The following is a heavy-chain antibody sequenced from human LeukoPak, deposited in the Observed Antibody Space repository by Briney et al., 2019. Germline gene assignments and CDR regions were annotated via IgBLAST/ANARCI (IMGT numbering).Heavy chain of an antibody. V-gene: IGHV4-39*07. Sequence: SETLSLTCTVSGGSISSSSYYWGWIRQPPGKGLEWIGSIYYSGSTYYNPSLKSRVTISVDTSKNQFSLKLSSVTAADTAVYYCASEGYCSGGSCPRGYYYYMDVWGKGTTVTVSS. D-gene: IGHD2-15*01. CDR3: ASEGYCSGGSCPRGYYYYMDV. CDR1: GGSISSSSYY. CDR2: IYYSGST. J-gene: IGHJ6*03.